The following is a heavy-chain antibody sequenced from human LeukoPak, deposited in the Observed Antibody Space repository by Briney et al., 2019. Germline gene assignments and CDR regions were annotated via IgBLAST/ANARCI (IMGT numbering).Heavy chain of an antibody. V-gene: IGHV3-30-3*01. J-gene: IGHJ6*02. CDR3: ARDKTIKLYQLLYMKTLFYYYGMDV. CDR1: GFTFSSYA. CDR2: ISYDGSNK. D-gene: IGHD2-2*02. Sequence: PGGSLRLSCAASGFTFSSYAMHWVRQAPGKGLEWVAVISYDGSNKYYADSVKGRFTISRDNPKNTLYLQMNSLRAEDTAVYYCARDKTIKLYQLLYMKTLFYYYGMDVWGQGTTVTVSS.